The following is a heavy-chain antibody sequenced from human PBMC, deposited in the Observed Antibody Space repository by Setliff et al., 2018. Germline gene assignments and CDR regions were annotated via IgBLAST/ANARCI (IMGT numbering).Heavy chain of an antibody. V-gene: IGHV3-48*03. Sequence: LRLSCAVSGFTFSNHGMNWVRQAPGKGLEWVSYINAWGTSKYYADSVKGRFTISRDNAKNSLYLDLNSLRAEDMAVYYCAKPVSGAGGFSGDIWGQGTLVTVSS. CDR1: GFTFSNHG. CDR3: AKPVSGAGGFSGDI. D-gene: IGHD2-15*01. CDR2: INAWGTSK. J-gene: IGHJ3*02.